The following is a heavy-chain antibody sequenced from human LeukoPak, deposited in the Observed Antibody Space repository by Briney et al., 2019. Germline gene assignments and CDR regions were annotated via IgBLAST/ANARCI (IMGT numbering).Heavy chain of an antibody. CDR2: ISSSSSYI. CDR1: GFTFSSYA. CDR3: ARALQQLDYYYYYGMDV. Sequence: GGSLRLSCAASGFTFSSYAMSWVRQAPGKGLEWVSSISSSSSYIYYADSVKGRFTISRDNAKNSLYLQMNSLRAEDTAVYYCARALQQLDYYYYYGMDVWGQGTTVTVSS. J-gene: IGHJ6*02. D-gene: IGHD6-13*01. V-gene: IGHV3-21*01.